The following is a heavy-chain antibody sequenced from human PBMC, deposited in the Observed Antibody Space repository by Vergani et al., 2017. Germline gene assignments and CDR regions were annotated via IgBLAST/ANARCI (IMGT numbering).Heavy chain of an antibody. D-gene: IGHD3-3*01. CDR1: GFTFSSYG. V-gene: IGHV3-33*01. CDR3: AGDFEERFLEWLDAFDI. J-gene: IGHJ3*02. CDR2: IWYDGSNK. Sequence: QVQMVESGGGVVQPGRSLRLSCAASGFTFSSYGMHGVRQAPGKGLEWVAVIWYDGSNKYYADSVKGRFTISRDNSKNTLYLQMNSLRAEDTAVYYCAGDFEERFLEWLDAFDIWGQGTMVTVSS.